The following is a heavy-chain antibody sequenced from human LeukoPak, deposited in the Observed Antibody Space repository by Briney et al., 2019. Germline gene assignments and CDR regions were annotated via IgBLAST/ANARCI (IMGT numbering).Heavy chain of an antibody. CDR3: ARVGLKDYYYYMDV. D-gene: IGHD3/OR15-3a*01. CDR2: IIPIFGTA. V-gene: IGHV1-69*05. J-gene: IGHJ6*03. CDR1: GGTFSSYA. Sequence: ASVKVSCKASGGTFSSYAISWVRQAPGQGLEWMGRIIPIFGTANYAQKFQGRVTITTDESTSTAYMELSSLRSEDTAVYYCARVGLKDYYYYMDVWGKGTTVTVSS.